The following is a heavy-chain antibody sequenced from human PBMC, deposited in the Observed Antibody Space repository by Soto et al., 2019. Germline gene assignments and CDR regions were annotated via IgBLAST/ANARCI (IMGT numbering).Heavy chain of an antibody. CDR1: GYSFTSYW. V-gene: IGHV5-10-1*01. J-gene: IGHJ3*02. CDR2: IDPSDSYT. Sequence: PGESLKISCKGSGYSFTSYWISWVRQMPGKGLEWMGRIDPSDSYTNYSPSFQGHVTISADKSISTAYLQWSSLKASDTAMYYCARLRGYCSGGSCYLRSAFDIWGQGTMVTVSS. D-gene: IGHD2-15*01. CDR3: ARLRGYCSGGSCYLRSAFDI.